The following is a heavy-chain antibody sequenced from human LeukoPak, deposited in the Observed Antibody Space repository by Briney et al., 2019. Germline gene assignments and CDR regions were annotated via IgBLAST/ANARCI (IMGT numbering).Heavy chain of an antibody. D-gene: IGHD3-10*01. J-gene: IGHJ4*02. Sequence: SETLSLTCAVSGYSISSGYYWGWIRQPPRKGLEWIGSISHSAITYHNPCLKSRVTISIDTSKNQFSLKLSSVTAADTAVYYCATFYGSGSRYFAYWGQGALVTVSS. CDR3: ATFYGSGSRYFAY. CDR1: GYSISSGYY. CDR2: ISHSAIT. V-gene: IGHV4-38-2*01.